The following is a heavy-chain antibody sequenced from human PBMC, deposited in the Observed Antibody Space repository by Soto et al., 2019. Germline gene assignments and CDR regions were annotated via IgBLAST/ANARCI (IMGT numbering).Heavy chain of an antibody. D-gene: IGHD6-6*01. V-gene: IGHV1-18*01. CDR1: GYTFHTYG. CDR2: ISTYNGNT. Sequence: ASVKVSCKASGYTFHTYGITWVRQAPGQGLEWMGWISTYNGNTEYVQKFQDRVTMTTDPSTRTAYMELRSLRSDDTAVFYCARKSSSSSWFDPWGQGTLVTVSS. J-gene: IGHJ5*02. CDR3: ARKSSSSSWFDP.